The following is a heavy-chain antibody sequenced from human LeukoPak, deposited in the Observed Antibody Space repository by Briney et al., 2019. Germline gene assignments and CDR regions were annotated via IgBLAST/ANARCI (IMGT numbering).Heavy chain of an antibody. D-gene: IGHD3-22*01. V-gene: IGHV3-23*01. J-gene: IGHJ3*02. CDR2: ISGGGGST. CDR1: GFTFNNNA. CDR3: AKAPDSSGYYYGDAFDI. Sequence: GGSLRLSCATSGFTFNNNAMSWVRQAPGKGLEWVSAISGGGGSTYYADSVKGRFTISRDNSKNTLYLQMNSLRAEDTAVYYCAKAPDSSGYYYGDAFDIWGQGTMVTVSS.